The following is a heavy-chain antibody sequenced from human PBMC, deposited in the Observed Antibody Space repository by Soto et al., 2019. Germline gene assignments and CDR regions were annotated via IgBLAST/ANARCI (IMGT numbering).Heavy chain of an antibody. J-gene: IGHJ4*02. V-gene: IGHV1-3*01. CDR1: GYTFTSYA. D-gene: IGHD5-18*01. CDR3: ASDPGYSYGYN. Sequence: QGQLVQAGAEVKKPGASVKVSCKASGYTFTSYAMHWVRQAPGQRREWMGWINAGNGNTKYSQKFQGRVTITRDTSASTVYMALSSLRSEDTAVYYCASDPGYSYGYNWGQGTMVTVSS. CDR2: INAGNGNT.